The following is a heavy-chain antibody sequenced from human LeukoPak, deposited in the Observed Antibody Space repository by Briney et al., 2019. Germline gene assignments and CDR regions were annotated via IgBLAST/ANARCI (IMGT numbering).Heavy chain of an antibody. V-gene: IGHV4-61*02. Sequence: PSQTLSLTCTVSVGSISIGRYYWSWIRHPALKGLEGMGRIYTSWRTNYNPSLQSRVTVSVDTSKNQSPLKLSSVTAADTAVYYCARRSSIFGVVIWGQGTLVTVSS. CDR2: IYTSWRT. D-gene: IGHD3-3*01. CDR1: VGSISIGRYY. J-gene: IGHJ4*02. CDR3: ARRSSIFGVVI.